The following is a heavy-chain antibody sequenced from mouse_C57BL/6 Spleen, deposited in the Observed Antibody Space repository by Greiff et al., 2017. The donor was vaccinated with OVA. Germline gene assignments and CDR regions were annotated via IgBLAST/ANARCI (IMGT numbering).Heavy chain of an antibody. V-gene: IGHV7-3*01. J-gene: IGHJ1*03. Sequence: EVKLMESGGGLVQPGGSLSLSCAASGFTFTDYYMSWVRQPPGKALEWLGFIRNKANGYTTEYSASVKGRFTISRDNSQSILYLQMNALRAEDSATYYCARYSTSTGWYFDVWGTGTTVTVSS. CDR1: GFTFTDYY. D-gene: IGHD1-1*01. CDR2: IRNKANGYTT. CDR3: ARYSTSTGWYFDV.